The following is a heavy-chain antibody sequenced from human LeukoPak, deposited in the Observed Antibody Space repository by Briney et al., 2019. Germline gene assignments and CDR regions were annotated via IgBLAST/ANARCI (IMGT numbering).Heavy chain of an antibody. V-gene: IGHV4-4*07. CDR2: IYTSGST. J-gene: IGHJ6*03. CDR1: GGSISSYY. Sequence: SETLSLTCTVSGGSISSYYWSWIRQPAGKGLEWIGRIYTSGSTNYNPSLKSRVTMSVDTSKNQFSLKLSSVTAADTAVYYCARDKRDYSHDYYYYYMDVWGKGTTVTVSS. CDR3: ARDKRDYSHDYYYYYMDV. D-gene: IGHD4-11*01.